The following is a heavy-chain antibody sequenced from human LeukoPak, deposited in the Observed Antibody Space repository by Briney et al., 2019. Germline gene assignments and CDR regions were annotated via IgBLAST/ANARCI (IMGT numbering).Heavy chain of an antibody. CDR3: ARTFDY. CDR1: GFTFSNYG. Sequence: PGGSLRLSCVASGFTFSNYGMTWVRQAPGKGLEWVSSISNSRSYIYYVDSVKGRFTISRDNAKNSLYLQMNSLRAEDTAVYYCARTFDYWGQGTLVTVSS. J-gene: IGHJ4*02. CDR2: ISNSRSYI. V-gene: IGHV3-21*01.